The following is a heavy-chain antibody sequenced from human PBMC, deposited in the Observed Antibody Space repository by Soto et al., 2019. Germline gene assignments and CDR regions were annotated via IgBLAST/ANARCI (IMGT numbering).Heavy chain of an antibody. Sequence: SETLSLTCAVSGGSISSGGYSWSWIRQPPGKGLEWIGYIYHSGSTYYNPSLKGRVTISVDRSKNQFSLKLSSVTAADTAVYYCARAVVEMATISDAFDIWGQGTMVT. V-gene: IGHV4-30-2*01. CDR1: GGSISSGGYS. CDR3: ARAVVEMATISDAFDI. D-gene: IGHD5-12*01. J-gene: IGHJ3*02. CDR2: IYHSGST.